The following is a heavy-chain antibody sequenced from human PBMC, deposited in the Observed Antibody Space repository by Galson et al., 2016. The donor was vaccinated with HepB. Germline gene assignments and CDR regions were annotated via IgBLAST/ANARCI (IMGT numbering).Heavy chain of an antibody. V-gene: IGHV3-7*01. CDR3: AKEDVYGGRYYYYHYGIDV. Sequence: SLRLSCAASGFTFSSYWMTWVRQAPGKGLEWVANIKQDGSEKYYVDSVKGRFTISRDNSKNTLYMHMDSLRAEDTALYYCAKEDVYGGRYYYYHYGIDVWGQGTTVTVSS. CDR1: GFTFSSYW. J-gene: IGHJ6*02. CDR2: IKQDGSEK. D-gene: IGHD4-23*01.